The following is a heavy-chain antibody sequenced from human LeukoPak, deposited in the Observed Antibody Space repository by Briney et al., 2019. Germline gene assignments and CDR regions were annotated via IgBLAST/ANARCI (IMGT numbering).Heavy chain of an antibody. Sequence: SQTLSLTCTVSGGSISSGGYYWSWIRQHPGKGLEWIGYIYYSGSTYYNPSLKSRVTISVDTSKNQFSLKLSSVTAADTAVYYCARVEGYCSSTSCYPGNWFDPWGQGTLVTVSS. J-gene: IGHJ5*02. CDR2: IYYSGST. CDR3: ARVEGYCSSTSCYPGNWFDP. CDR1: GGSISSGGYY. D-gene: IGHD2-2*01. V-gene: IGHV4-31*03.